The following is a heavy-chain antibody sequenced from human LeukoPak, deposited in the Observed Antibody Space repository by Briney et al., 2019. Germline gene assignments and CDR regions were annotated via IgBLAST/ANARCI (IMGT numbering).Heavy chain of an antibody. D-gene: IGHD3-10*01. CDR3: AKPYSGSPPGY. CDR1: GFTFNYFS. V-gene: IGHV3-23*01. CDR2: ISGSGGST. Sequence: GGSLRLSCAASGFTFNYFSMNWVRQAPGKGLEWVSAISGSGGSTYYADSVKGRFTISRDNSKNTLYLQMNSLRAEDTAVYYCAKPYSGSPPGYWGQGTLVTVSS. J-gene: IGHJ4*02.